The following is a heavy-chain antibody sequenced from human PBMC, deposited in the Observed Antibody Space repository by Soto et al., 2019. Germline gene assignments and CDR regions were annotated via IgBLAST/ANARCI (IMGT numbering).Heavy chain of an antibody. D-gene: IGHD3-10*01. CDR1: GFTFTNYP. CDR3: AKRPLKFEGSYFDY. Sequence: GGSLKISCAASGFTFTNYPMAWVRKAPAKGLEWVSTISGSGGSTFYADSVKGRFTISRDNSKNTVYLQMNSLRVEDTAVYYCAKRPLKFEGSYFDYWGQGTLVTVSS. V-gene: IGHV3-23*01. J-gene: IGHJ4*02. CDR2: ISGSGGST.